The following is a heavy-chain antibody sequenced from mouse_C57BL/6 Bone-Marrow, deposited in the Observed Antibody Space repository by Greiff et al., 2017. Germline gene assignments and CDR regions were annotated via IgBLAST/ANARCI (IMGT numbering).Heavy chain of an antibody. Sequence: QVQLQQPGAELVKPGASVKLSCKASGYTFTSYWMHWVKQRPGQGLEWIGMIHPNSGSTNYNEKFKSKATLTVDKSSSTAYMQLSSLTSEDSAVYYCANKGSTTVVYFDVWGTGTTVTVSS. J-gene: IGHJ1*03. V-gene: IGHV1-64*01. CDR1: GYTFTSYW. D-gene: IGHD1-1*01. CDR2: IHPNSGST. CDR3: ANKGSTTVVYFDV.